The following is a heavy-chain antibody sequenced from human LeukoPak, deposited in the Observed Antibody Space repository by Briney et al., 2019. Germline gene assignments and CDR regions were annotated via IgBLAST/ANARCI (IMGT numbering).Heavy chain of an antibody. CDR2: IYYSGST. J-gene: IGHJ6*03. CDR1: GGSISSSSYY. Sequence: SETLSLTCTVSGGSISSSSYYWGWIRQPPGKGLEWIGSIYYSGSTYYNPSLKSRVTISVDTSKNQFSLKLSSVTAADTAVYYCAGQSYYYYYMDVWGKGTTVTVSS. V-gene: IGHV4-39*01. CDR3: AGQSYYYYYMDV.